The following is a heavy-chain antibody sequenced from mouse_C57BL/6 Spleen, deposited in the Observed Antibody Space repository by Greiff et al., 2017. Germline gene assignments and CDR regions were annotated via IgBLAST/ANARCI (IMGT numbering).Heavy chain of an antibody. Sequence: QVQLQQSGPELVKPGASVKISCKASGYAFSSSWMNWVKQRPGKGLEWIGRIYPGDGDTNYNGKFKGKATLTADQSSSTAYMQLSSLTSEDSAVYFCARSFYNDYDDVHWYFDVWGTGTTVTVSS. CDR3: ARSFYNDYDDVHWYFDV. CDR1: GYAFSSSW. V-gene: IGHV1-82*01. D-gene: IGHD2-4*01. J-gene: IGHJ1*03. CDR2: IYPGDGDT.